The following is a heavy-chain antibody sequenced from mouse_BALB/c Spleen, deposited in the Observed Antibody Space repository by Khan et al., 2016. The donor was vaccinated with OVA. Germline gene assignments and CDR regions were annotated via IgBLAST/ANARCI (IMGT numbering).Heavy chain of an antibody. CDR2: ISSDVDYT. J-gene: IGHJ3*01. V-gene: IGHV5-6*01. CDR1: GFTFRPFS. D-gene: IGHD4-1*01. CDR3: ATHLTGSFAY. Sequence: EVELVESEGDLVKSGGSLKLSCAASGFTFRPFSMSWVRQTPDKRQEWVATISSDVDYTYFPVSLKGRFNIARYNDKNTLYLKMSTLKSEDTAMYDCATHLTGSFAYWGQGTLVTVSA.